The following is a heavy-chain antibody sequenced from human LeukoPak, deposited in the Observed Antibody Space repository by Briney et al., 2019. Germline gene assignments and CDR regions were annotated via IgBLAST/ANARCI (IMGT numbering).Heavy chain of an antibody. V-gene: IGHV4-61*02. J-gene: IGHJ4*02. CDR1: GGSISSSTYS. D-gene: IGHD5-18*01. CDR2: IHSSGST. Sequence: SQTLSLTCTVSGGSISSSTYSWTWIRQPAGKGLAWIGRIHSSGSTHYNPSLKSRVTISVDTSKNHFSLNLSSVTAADTAVYFCARGVLDTAMVRFDYWGQGTLVTVSS. CDR3: ARGVLDTAMVRFDY.